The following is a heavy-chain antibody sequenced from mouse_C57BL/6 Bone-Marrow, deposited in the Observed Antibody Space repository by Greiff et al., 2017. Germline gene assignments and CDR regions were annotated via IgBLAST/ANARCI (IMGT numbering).Heavy chain of an antibody. J-gene: IGHJ4*01. Sequence: VQLQQSGPELVKPGASVKISCKASGYSFTDYNMNWVKQSNGKSLEWIGVINPNYGTTSYNQKFKGKATLTVDQSSSTAYMQLNSLTSEDSEVYYCASDITTVVATDAMDYWGQGTSVTVSS. CDR1: GYSFTDYN. D-gene: IGHD1-1*01. CDR2: INPNYGTT. CDR3: ASDITTVVATDAMDY. V-gene: IGHV1-39*01.